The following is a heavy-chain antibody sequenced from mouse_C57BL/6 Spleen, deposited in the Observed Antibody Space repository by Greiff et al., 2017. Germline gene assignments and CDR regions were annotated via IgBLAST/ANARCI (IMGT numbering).Heavy chain of an antibody. Sequence: QVQLQQPGAELVKPGASVKLSCKASGYTFTSYWMQWVKQRPGQGLEWIGEIDPSDSYPNYNQQFKGKATLTVDTSSSTAYMQLSSLTSGDSAVYYCARLGGGRDFDYWGQGTTLTVSS. CDR2: IDPSDSYP. J-gene: IGHJ2*01. V-gene: IGHV1-50*01. CDR3: ARLGGGRDFDY. D-gene: IGHD1-1*02. CDR1: GYTFTSYW.